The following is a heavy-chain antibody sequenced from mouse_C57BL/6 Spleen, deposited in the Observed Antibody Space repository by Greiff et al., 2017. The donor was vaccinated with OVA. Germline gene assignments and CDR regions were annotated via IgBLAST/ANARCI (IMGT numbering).Heavy chain of an antibody. Sequence: QVQLQQSGAELVKPGASVKMSCKASGYTFTSYWITWVKQRPGQGLEWIGDIYPGSGSTNYNEKFKSKATLTVDTSSSTAYMQLSSLTSEDSAVYYCARRDDYDEGFAYWGQGTLVTVSA. V-gene: IGHV1-55*01. J-gene: IGHJ3*01. D-gene: IGHD2-4*01. CDR1: GYTFTSYW. CDR3: ARRDDYDEGFAY. CDR2: IYPGSGST.